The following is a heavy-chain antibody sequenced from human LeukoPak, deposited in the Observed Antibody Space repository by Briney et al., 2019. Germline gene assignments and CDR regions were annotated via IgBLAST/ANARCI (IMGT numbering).Heavy chain of an antibody. D-gene: IGHD6-19*01. J-gene: IGHJ4*02. V-gene: IGHV1-69*05. CDR1: GGTFSSYA. CDR3: ARRSTLYSSGRFYFDY. CDR2: IIPIFGTA. Sequence: SVKVSCKASGGTFSSYAISWVRQAPGQGLEWMGGIIPIFGTANYAQKFQGRVTVTTDESTSTAYMELRGLRSDDTAVYYCARRSTLYSSGRFYFDYWGQGTLVTVSS.